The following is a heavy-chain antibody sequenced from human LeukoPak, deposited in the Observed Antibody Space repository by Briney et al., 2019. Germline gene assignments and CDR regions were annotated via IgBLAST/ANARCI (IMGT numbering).Heavy chain of an antibody. CDR3: ARVYSTGRYFQH. J-gene: IGHJ1*01. CDR1: RFTFSSYS. V-gene: IGHV3-21*01. Sequence: PGGSLRLSCAASRFTFSSYSMNWVRQAPGKGLEWVSSISSSSSYIYYADSVKGRFTISRDNAKNSLYLQMNSLRAEDTAVYYCARVYSTGRYFQHWGQGTLVTVSS. D-gene: IGHD6-25*01. CDR2: ISSSSSYI.